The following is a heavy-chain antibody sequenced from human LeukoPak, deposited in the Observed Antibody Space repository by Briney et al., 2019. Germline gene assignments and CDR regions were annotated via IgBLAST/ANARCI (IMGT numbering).Heavy chain of an antibody. Sequence: SVKVSCKASGYTFTSYAMNWVRQAPGQGLEWMGWINTNTGNPTYAQGFTGRFVFSLDTSVSTAYLQISSLKAEDTAVYYCARDLRSGIAAAGFQHWGQGTLVTVSS. CDR1: GYTFTSYA. CDR3: ARDLRSGIAAAGFQH. J-gene: IGHJ1*01. CDR2: INTNTGNP. V-gene: IGHV7-4-1*02. D-gene: IGHD6-13*01.